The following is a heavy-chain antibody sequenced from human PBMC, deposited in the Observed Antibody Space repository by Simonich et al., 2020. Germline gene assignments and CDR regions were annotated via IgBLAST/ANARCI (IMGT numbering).Heavy chain of an antibody. D-gene: IGHD3-10*01. CDR2: IWYDRSNK. Sequence: QVQRVESGGGVVQPGRSLRLSCAAAGFTFSSYGMHWVGQAPGRGQGWVAVIWYDRSNKYYADSVKGRFTISRDNSKTPLYLQMNSLRAEDTAVYYCARDGGYMVRGVDAFDIWGQGTMVTVSS. J-gene: IGHJ3*02. CDR3: ARDGGYMVRGVDAFDI. V-gene: IGHV3-33*01. CDR1: GFTFSSYG.